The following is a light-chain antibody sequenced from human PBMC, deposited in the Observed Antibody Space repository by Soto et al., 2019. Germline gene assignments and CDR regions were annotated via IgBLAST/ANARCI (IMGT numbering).Light chain of an antibody. V-gene: IGKV3-20*01. CDR2: GAS. CDR3: QQYDSSPYT. J-gene: IGKJ2*01. Sequence: EIVLTQSPGTLSLSPGERATLSCRASQSVSSSYLAWYQQKPGQAPRLLIYGASSRATGIPDRFSGSGSGTDFTLTISRLEPEDFAVYYGQQYDSSPYTFGQGTKLEIK. CDR1: QSVSSSY.